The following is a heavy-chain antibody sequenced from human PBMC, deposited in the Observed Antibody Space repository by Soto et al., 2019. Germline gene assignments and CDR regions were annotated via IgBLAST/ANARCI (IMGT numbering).Heavy chain of an antibody. V-gene: IGHV1-18*04. CDR3: ARSTRVIVAAKGTLDY. CDR1: GYTFTIYG. J-gene: IGHJ4*02. CDR2: ISASTGNI. D-gene: IGHD2-15*01. Sequence: QVQLVQSGAEVKKHGASLMVSSTPSGYTFTIYGINWLRKATGQGLEWIGWISASTGNINYAESVKGRVILTTDISTSTAYMELRSLTSTDTAVYYCARSTRVIVAAKGTLDYLGQGTPVTFSS.